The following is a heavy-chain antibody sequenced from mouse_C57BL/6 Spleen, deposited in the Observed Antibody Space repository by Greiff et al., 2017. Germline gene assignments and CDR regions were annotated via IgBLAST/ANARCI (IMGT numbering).Heavy chain of an antibody. V-gene: IGHV1-76*01. CDR1: GYTFTDYY. CDR3: ARWDYSNYWYFDV. D-gene: IGHD2-5*01. J-gene: IGHJ1*03. CDR2: IYPGSGNT. Sequence: QVQLQQSGAELVRPGASVKLSCKASGYTFTDYYINWVKQRPGQGLEWIARIYPGSGNTYYNEKFKGKATLTAEKSSSTAYMQLSSLTSEDSAVYFCARWDYSNYWYFDVWGTGTTVTVSS.